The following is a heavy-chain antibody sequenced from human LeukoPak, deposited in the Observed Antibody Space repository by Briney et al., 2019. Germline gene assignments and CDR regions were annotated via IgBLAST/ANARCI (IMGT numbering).Heavy chain of an antibody. J-gene: IGHJ4*02. V-gene: IGHV3-30*04. CDR2: ISYDGSNK. CDR3: ARDAGIVLMVNFDY. Sequence: GGSLRLSCAASGFTFSSYAMHWVRQAPGKGLEWVAVISYDGSNKYYADSVKGRFTISRDNSKNTLYLQMNSLRAEDTAVYYCARDAGIVLMVNFDYWGQGTLVTVSS. CDR1: GFTFSSYA. D-gene: IGHD2-8*01.